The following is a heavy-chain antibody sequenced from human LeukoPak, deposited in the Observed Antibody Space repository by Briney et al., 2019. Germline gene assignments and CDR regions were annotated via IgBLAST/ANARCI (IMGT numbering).Heavy chain of an antibody. Sequence: GGSLRLSCTASGFTLGVYAMSWFRQAPGKGLEWVGFIRSKAYGGTTEYAASVKGRFTISRDDSKSIAYLQMNRLKTEDTAVCYCTPADTAMVLWGQGTLVTVSS. D-gene: IGHD5-18*01. CDR3: TPADTAMVL. CDR2: IRSKAYGGTT. V-gene: IGHV3-49*03. CDR1: GFTLGVYA. J-gene: IGHJ4*02.